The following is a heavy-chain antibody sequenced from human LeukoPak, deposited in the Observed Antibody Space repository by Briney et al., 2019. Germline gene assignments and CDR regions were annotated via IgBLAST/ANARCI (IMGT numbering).Heavy chain of an antibody. CDR2: ISGSGGST. V-gene: IGHV3-23*01. Sequence: GSLRLSCAASGFTFSSYAMSWVRQAPGKGLEWVSAISGSGGSTYYADSVKGRFTISRDNSKNTLYLQMNSLRAEDTAVYYCAKLALHRTLLRFLEWLSYFDYWGQGTLVTVSS. J-gene: IGHJ4*02. D-gene: IGHD3-3*01. CDR1: GFTFSSYA. CDR3: AKLALHRTLLRFLEWLSYFDY.